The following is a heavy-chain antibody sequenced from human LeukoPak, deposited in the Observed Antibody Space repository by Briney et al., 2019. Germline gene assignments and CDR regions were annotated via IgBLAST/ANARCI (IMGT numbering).Heavy chain of an antibody. D-gene: IGHD2-15*01. Sequence: GGSLRLSCAASGFTFSSSAMSWVRQAPGKGLEWVAVIWYDENNKYYADSVKGRFTISRDNSKNTLYLQMNSLRAEDTAVYYCARDVADAFDIWGQGTMVTVSS. CDR3: ARDVADAFDI. CDR2: IWYDENNK. CDR1: GFTFSSSA. V-gene: IGHV3-33*08. J-gene: IGHJ3*02.